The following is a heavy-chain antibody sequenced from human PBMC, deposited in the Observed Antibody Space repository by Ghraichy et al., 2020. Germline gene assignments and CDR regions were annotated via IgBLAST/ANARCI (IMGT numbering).Heavy chain of an antibody. D-gene: IGHD2/OR15-2a*01. J-gene: IGHJ3*02. CDR2: ISAYNGNT. V-gene: IGHV1-18*01. Sequence: MGWISAYNGNTNYAQKLQGRVTMTTDTSTSTAYMELRSLRSDDTAVYYCARNTQYQDRANAFDIWGQG. CDR3: ARNTQYQDRANAFDI.